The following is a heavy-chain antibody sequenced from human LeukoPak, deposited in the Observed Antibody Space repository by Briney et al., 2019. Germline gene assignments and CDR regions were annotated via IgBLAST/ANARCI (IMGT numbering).Heavy chain of an antibody. Sequence: SETLSLTGTVSGGSISSYYWSWIRQPPGKGLEWIAYISDIGSINYNPSLKSRVTISLDTSKNQFSLKLSSVTAADTAVYYCAGHHPRNTVDFWGQGTLVTVSS. D-gene: IGHD2/OR15-2a*01. V-gene: IGHV4-59*08. CDR3: AGHHPRNTVDF. CDR2: ISDIGSI. J-gene: IGHJ4*02. CDR1: GGSISSYY.